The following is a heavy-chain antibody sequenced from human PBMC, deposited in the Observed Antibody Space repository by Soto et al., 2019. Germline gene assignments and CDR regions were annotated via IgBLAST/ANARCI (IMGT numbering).Heavy chain of an antibody. Sequence: ASVKVSCKASGYTFTSYAMHWVRQAPGQRLEWMGWINAGNGNTKYSQKFQGRVTITRDTSASTAYMELSSLRSEDTAVYYCARGIGYSSSWTYYYGMDVWGQGTTVTVSS. D-gene: IGHD6-13*01. V-gene: IGHV1-3*01. J-gene: IGHJ6*02. CDR3: ARGIGYSSSWTYYYGMDV. CDR2: INAGNGNT. CDR1: GYTFTSYA.